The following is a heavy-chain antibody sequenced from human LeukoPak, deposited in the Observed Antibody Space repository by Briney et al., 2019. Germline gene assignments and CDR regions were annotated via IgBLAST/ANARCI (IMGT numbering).Heavy chain of an antibody. Sequence: QPGGSLRLSCAASGFTFSNYWMNWVRQAPGKGMEWVATIEKDGSEILYVDSVKGRFTISRDNAKNSLYLQMNSLRAEDTAVYYCAAGAGWLIDWWGQGTLVTVSS. J-gene: IGHJ4*02. CDR1: GFTFSNYW. CDR3: AAGAGWLIDW. D-gene: IGHD6-19*01. V-gene: IGHV3-7*01. CDR2: IEKDGSEI.